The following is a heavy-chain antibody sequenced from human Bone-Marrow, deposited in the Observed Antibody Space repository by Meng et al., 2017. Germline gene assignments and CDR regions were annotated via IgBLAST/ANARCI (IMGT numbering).Heavy chain of an antibody. CDR1: GYTFTSYG. CDR3: ARDPHYYDSSGYFPFDY. D-gene: IGHD3-22*01. J-gene: IGHJ4*02. Sequence: QVQLVQTGAEVTKPGAPVKVSCKASGYTFTSYGISWVRQAPGQGLEWMGWISAYNGNTNYAQKLQGRVTMTTDTSTSTAYMELRSLRSDDTAVYYCARDPHYYDSSGYFPFDYWGQGTLVTVSS. CDR2: ISAYNGNT. V-gene: IGHV1-18*01.